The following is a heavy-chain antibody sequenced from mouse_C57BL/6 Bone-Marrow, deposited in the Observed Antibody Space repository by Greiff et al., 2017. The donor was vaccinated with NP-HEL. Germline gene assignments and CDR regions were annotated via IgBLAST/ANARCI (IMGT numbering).Heavy chain of an antibody. CDR3: ASFGLPY. V-gene: IGHV5-4*03. D-gene: IGHD2-2*01. J-gene: IGHJ2*01. CDR1: GFTFSSYA. Sequence: DVKLVESGGGLVKPGGSLKLSCAASGFTFSSYAMSWVRQTPEKRLEWVATISDGGSYTYYPDNVKGRFTISRDNAKNNLYLQMSHLKAEDTAMYYCASFGLPYWGQGTTLTVSS. CDR2: ISDGGSYT.